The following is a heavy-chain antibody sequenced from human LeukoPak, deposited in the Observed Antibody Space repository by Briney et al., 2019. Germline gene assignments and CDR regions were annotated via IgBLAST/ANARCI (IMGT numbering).Heavy chain of an antibody. CDR2: IQTNGST. CDR3: ARIVGDDEQWLVQRLKGFDY. D-gene: IGHD6-19*01. CDR1: GCSISRYY. Sequence: SETLSLTCPGSGCSISRYYWSWIRQPARKGTEWIWAIQTNGSTNYNPSLMSRVTISVDTSKNQFSLRLSSVTAADTAVYYCARIVGDDEQWLVQRLKGFDYWGQGTLVTVSS. J-gene: IGHJ4*02. V-gene: IGHV4-4*07.